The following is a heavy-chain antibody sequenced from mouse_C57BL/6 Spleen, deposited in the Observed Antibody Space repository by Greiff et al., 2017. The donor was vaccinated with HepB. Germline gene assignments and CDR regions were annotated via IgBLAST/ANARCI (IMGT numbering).Heavy chain of an antibody. Sequence: QVQLQQPGTELVKPGASVKLSCKASGYTFTSYWMHWVKQRPGQGLEWIGNINPSNGGTNYNEKFKSKATLTVDTASSTAYMQLSSLTSEDSAVYYCARVIYDGYYDWYVDVWGTGTTVTVSS. CDR3: ARVIYDGYYDWYVDV. J-gene: IGHJ1*03. V-gene: IGHV1-53*01. CDR2: INPSNGGT. D-gene: IGHD2-3*01. CDR1: GYTFTSYW.